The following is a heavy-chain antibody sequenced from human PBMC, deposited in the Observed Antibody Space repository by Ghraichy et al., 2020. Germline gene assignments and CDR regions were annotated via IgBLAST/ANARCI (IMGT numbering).Heavy chain of an antibody. D-gene: IGHD2-21*02. Sequence: GGSLRLSCAASGFTFSSSEMNWVRQAPGKGLEWISFMTSGDTRYYADSVKGRFTIFRNNAKNSLFLQMNSLRVEDTGVYFCARGARCGGHCGPDYWGQGTLVIVSS. CDR2: MTSGDTR. V-gene: IGHV3-48*03. CDR3: ARGARCGGHCGPDY. CDR1: GFTFSSSE. J-gene: IGHJ4*02.